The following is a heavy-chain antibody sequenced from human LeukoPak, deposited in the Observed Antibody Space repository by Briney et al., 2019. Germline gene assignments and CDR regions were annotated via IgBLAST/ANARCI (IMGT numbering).Heavy chain of an antibody. J-gene: IGHJ4*02. D-gene: IGHD6-13*01. CDR1: GYSFTTYW. CDR2: IYPGDSDA. Sequence: GESLKISCKGSGYSFTTYWIAWVRQMPGKGLEWMGIIYPGDSDARYSPSFQGQVTISADKSISTAYLQWSSLKASDTAMYYCARQITGYSSSWDFDYWGQGTLVTVSS. CDR3: ARQITGYSSSWDFDY. V-gene: IGHV5-51*01.